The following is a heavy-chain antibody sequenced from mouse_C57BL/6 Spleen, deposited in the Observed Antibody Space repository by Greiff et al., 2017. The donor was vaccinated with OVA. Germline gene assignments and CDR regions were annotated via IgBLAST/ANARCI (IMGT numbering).Heavy chain of an antibody. Sequence: SGPELVKPGASVKISCKASGYAFSSSWMNWVKQRPGKGLEWIGRIYPGDGDTNYNGKFKGKATLTADKSSSTAYMQLSSLTSEDSAVYFCARAYYSNSDFAYWGQGTLVTVSA. CDR2: IYPGDGDT. CDR3: ARAYYSNSDFAY. J-gene: IGHJ3*01. D-gene: IGHD2-5*01. V-gene: IGHV1-82*01. CDR1: GYAFSSSW.